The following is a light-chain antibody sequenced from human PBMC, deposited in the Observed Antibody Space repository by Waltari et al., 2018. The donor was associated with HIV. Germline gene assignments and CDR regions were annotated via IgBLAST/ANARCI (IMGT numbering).Light chain of an antibody. CDR1: SSNIGNDN. Sequence: QSVLTQPPSASGTPGQTVTISCSGSSSNIGNDNVYWYQQLPGMTPKLLIYKNYHRPPGFLDRSAAARCATSVSPTTRGLRPEEGADDYYVGWEGSLRGYVFGAGTKVTVL. CDR2: KNY. V-gene: IGLV1-47*01. J-gene: IGLJ1*01. CDR3: VGWEGSLRGYV.